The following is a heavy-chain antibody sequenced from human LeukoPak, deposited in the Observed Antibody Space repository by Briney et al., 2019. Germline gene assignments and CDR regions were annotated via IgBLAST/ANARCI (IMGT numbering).Heavy chain of an antibody. Sequence: GGSLRLSCAASGFTFSSYSMNWVRQAPGKGLGWVSSISSSSSYIYYADSVKGRFTISRDNAKNSLYLQMNSLRAEDTAVYYCARDSGIAAAGVGWGQGTLVTVSS. J-gene: IGHJ4*02. CDR2: ISSSSSYI. CDR3: ARDSGIAAAGVG. CDR1: GFTFSSYS. D-gene: IGHD6-13*01. V-gene: IGHV3-21*01.